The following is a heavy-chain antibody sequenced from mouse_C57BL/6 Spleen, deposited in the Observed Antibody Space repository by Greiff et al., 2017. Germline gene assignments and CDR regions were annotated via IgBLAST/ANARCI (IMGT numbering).Heavy chain of an antibody. CDR1: GYTFTSYD. CDR2: IYPRDGST. J-gene: IGHJ3*01. V-gene: IGHV1-85*01. CDR3: ARGGYYGSRDWFAY. D-gene: IGHD1-1*01. Sequence: QVQLKQSGPELVKPGASVKLSCKASGYTFTSYDINWVKQRPGQGLEWIGWIYPRDGSTKYNEKFKGKATLTVDTSSSTAYMELHSLTSEDSAVYFCARGGYYGSRDWFAYWGQGTLVTVSA.